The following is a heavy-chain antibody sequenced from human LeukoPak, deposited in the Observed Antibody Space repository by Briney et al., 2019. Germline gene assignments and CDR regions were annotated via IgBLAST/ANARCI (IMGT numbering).Heavy chain of an antibody. Sequence: PGGSLRLSCAASGFTFSSYAMSWVRQAPGKGLELVSAISGSGGSTYYADSVKGRFTISRDNSKNTLYLQMNSLRAEDTAVYYCAKDRPGYCSGGSCDGYWGQGTLVTVSS. CDR1: GFTFSSYA. CDR3: AKDRPGYCSGGSCDGY. V-gene: IGHV3-23*01. D-gene: IGHD2-15*01. J-gene: IGHJ4*02. CDR2: ISGSGGST.